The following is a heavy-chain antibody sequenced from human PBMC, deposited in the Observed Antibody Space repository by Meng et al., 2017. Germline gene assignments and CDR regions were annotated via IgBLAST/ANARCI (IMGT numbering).Heavy chain of an antibody. CDR3: ARIGDWGSTRYFDY. CDR1: GGSMSRSNW. Sequence: QWKLQESGPGLVKLSGTLSLTCAVSGGSMSRSNWWSWVRQPPGKGLEWIGEIYHSGSTNYNPSLKSRVTISVDKSKNQFSLKLSSVTAADTAVYYCARIGDWGSTRYFDYWGQGTLVTVSS. J-gene: IGHJ4*02. CDR2: IYHSGST. D-gene: IGHD7-27*01. V-gene: IGHV4-4*02.